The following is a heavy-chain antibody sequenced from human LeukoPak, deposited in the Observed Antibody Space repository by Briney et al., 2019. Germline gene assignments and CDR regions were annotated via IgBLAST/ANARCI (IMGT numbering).Heavy chain of an antibody. CDR1: GFTFSSYG. Sequence: GGSLRLSCAASGFTFSSYGMHWVRQAPGKGLEWVAVIWYDGSNKYYADSVKGRFTISRDNSKNTLNLQMNSLRAEDTAVYYCAREGYSYGTSLDYWGQGTLVTVSS. J-gene: IGHJ4*02. V-gene: IGHV3-33*01. D-gene: IGHD5-18*01. CDR3: AREGYSYGTSLDY. CDR2: IWYDGSNK.